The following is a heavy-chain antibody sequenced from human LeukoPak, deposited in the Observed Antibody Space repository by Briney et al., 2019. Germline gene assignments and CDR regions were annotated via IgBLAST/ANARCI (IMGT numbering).Heavy chain of an antibody. Sequence: GGSLRLSCAASGFTFSSYNMNWVRQGQGTGLDRVSSISSSSYYIYYADSVKGRFTISRDNAKNSLYLQMNSLRAEDTAVYYCARDSPQGWFGEVDYWGQGTLVTVSS. D-gene: IGHD3-10*01. J-gene: IGHJ4*02. CDR3: ARDSPQGWFGEVDY. CDR2: ISSSSYYI. V-gene: IGHV3-21*01. CDR1: GFTFSSYN.